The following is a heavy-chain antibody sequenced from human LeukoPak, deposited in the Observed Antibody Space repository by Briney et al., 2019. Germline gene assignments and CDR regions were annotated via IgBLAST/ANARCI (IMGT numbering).Heavy chain of an antibody. J-gene: IGHJ4*02. CDR2: IYHSGIT. CDR1: GDSISTFY. CDR3: ARDLDGYCSSTSCAMSLGY. D-gene: IGHD2-2*03. V-gene: IGHV4-4*08. Sequence: SETLSLTCTVSGDSISTFYWSWIRQPPGRRLEWIGYIYHSGITAYNPSLESRVTISVDMSKNQFSLKLSSVTAADTAVYYCARDLDGYCSSTSCAMSLGYWGQGTLVTVSS.